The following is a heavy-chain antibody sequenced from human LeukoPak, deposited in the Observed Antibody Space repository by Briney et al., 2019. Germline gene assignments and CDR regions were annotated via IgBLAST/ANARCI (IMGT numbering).Heavy chain of an antibody. J-gene: IGHJ4*02. V-gene: IGHV1-18*01. CDR2: ISAYNGNT. D-gene: IGHD3-10*01. CDR3: ARTYYYGSGSPPHFDY. CDR1: GYTFTSYG. Sequence: ASVKVSCKASGYTFTSYGISWVRQAPGQGLEWMGWISAYNGNTNYAQKLQGRVTMTTDTSTSTAYMELRSLRSDDTAVYYCARTYYYGSGSPPHFDYWGQGTLVTVSS.